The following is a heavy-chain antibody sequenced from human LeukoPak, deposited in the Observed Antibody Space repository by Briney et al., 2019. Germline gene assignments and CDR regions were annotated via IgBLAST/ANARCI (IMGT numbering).Heavy chain of an antibody. J-gene: IGHJ4*02. V-gene: IGHV4-39*07. CDR2: IYYSGIT. D-gene: IGHD1-26*01. CDR3: ARVIVGATTRYYFDY. Sequence: SETLSLTCTVSGGSISSSSYYWGWIRQPPGKGLEWIGNIYYSGITYYNPSLKSRVTISVDTSKNQFSLKLSSVTAADTAVYYCARVIVGATTRYYFDYWGQGTLVTVSS. CDR1: GGSISSSSYY.